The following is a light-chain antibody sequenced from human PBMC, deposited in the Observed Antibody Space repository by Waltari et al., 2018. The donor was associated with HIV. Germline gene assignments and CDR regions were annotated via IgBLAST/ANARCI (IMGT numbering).Light chain of an antibody. CDR2: DVS. Sequence: QSALTPPASVSGSPRQSITLHCTGTSSYVRVYNYVSWYQQHPGKAPKLMIYDVSNRPSGVSNRFSGSKSGNTASLTISGLQAEDEADYYCSSYTSSSTPHVVFGGGTKLTVL. V-gene: IGLV2-14*03. CDR3: SSYTSSSTPHVV. CDR1: SSYVRVYNY. J-gene: IGLJ2*01.